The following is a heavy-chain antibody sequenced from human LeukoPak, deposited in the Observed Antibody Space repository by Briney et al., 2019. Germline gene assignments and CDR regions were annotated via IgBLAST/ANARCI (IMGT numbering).Heavy chain of an antibody. D-gene: IGHD4-17*01. J-gene: IGHJ6*01. CDR1: GFTFSTYW. CDR3: ARHGDGFYHGMDV. Sequence: GGSLRLSCAASGFTFSTYWMSWVRQAPGAGLEWVSSISSGGHNIFYADPVKGRFTISRDNAKNSLYLQMNGLRVDDTAVYYCARHGDGFYHGMDVWGQGTTVTVSS. CDR2: ISSGGHNI. V-gene: IGHV3-21*01.